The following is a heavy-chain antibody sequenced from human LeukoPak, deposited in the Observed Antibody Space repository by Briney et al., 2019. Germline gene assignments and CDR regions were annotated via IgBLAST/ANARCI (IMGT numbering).Heavy chain of an antibody. Sequence: SETLSLTCAVYGGSFSGYYWSWIRQPPGKGLEWIGEINHSGSTNYNPSLKSRVTISVDTSKNQFSPKLSSVTAADTAVYYCARLGSRSIAARHYYYYYMDVWGKGTTVTVSS. J-gene: IGHJ6*03. CDR3: ARLGSRSIAARHYYYYYMDV. CDR2: INHSGST. V-gene: IGHV4-34*01. D-gene: IGHD6-6*01. CDR1: GGSFSGYY.